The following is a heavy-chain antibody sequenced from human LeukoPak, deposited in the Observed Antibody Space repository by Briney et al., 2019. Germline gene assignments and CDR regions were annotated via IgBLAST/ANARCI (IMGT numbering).Heavy chain of an antibody. J-gene: IGHJ4*02. CDR1: GGPISSYY. V-gene: IGHV4-59*01. CDR3: ARDLLSTAGYFDY. CDR2: IYYSGST. D-gene: IGHD6-19*01. Sequence: SETLFLTCTVPGGPISSYYWTWIRQPPGKGLEWIGYIYYSGSTNYNPSLKSRVTISVDTSKNQFSLNLSSVTAADTAVYYCARDLLSTAGYFDYWGQGTLVTVSS.